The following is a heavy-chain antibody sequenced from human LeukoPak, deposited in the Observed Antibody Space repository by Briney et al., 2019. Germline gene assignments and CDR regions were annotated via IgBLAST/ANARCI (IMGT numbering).Heavy chain of an antibody. V-gene: IGHV3-33*01. D-gene: IGHD2-15*01. CDR3: ARELLDDYYYGMDV. CDR1: GFTFSGYP. J-gene: IGHJ6*02. Sequence: GKSLRLSCAASGFTFSGYPIHWVRQAPGKGLEWVAVIWYDGSNKYYADSVKGRFTISRDNSKNTLYLQMNSLRAEDTAVYYCARELLDDYYYGMDVWGQGTTVTVSS. CDR2: IWYDGSNK.